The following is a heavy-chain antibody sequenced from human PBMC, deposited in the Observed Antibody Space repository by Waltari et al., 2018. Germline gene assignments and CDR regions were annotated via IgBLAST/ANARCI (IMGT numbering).Heavy chain of an antibody. CDR3: AKDAFGNTYLDF. J-gene: IGHJ4*02. CDR1: GFTFSNFG. CDR2: IWFDGSDK. D-gene: IGHD2-2*02. Sequence: QVNLVESGGGVVQPGVSLRLSCTTSGFTFSNFGMHWVRQAPGKGLGGVGLIWFDGSDKCYADSVRGRFTICRDNSARTLYLDMDSLRLDDTAMYYCAKDAFGNTYLDFWGQGTLVTVSS. V-gene: IGHV3-30*02.